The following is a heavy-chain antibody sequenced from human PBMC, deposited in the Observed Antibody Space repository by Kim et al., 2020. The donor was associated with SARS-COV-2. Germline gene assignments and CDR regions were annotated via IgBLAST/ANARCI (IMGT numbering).Heavy chain of an antibody. CDR3: ARVGNQLLRSLDY. D-gene: IGHD2-2*01. CDR2: ISSSSTI. V-gene: IGHV3-48*02. CDR1: GFTFSSYS. J-gene: IGHJ4*02. Sequence: GGSLRLSCAASGFTFSSYSMNWVRQAPGKGLEWVSYISSSSTIYYADSVKGRFTISRDNAKNSLYLQMNSLRDEDTAVYYCARVGNQLLRSLDYWGQGTLVTVSS.